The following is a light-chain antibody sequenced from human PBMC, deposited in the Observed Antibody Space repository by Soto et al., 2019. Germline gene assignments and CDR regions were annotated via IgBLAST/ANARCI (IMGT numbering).Light chain of an antibody. CDR3: QQSYSTPRT. J-gene: IGKJ1*01. CDR1: QGISSY. CDR2: AAS. Sequence: DIRMTQSPSSLSASVGDRVTITCRASQGISSYLNWYQQKPGKAPKLLIYAASSLQSGVPSRFSGSGSGTDFTLTISSLQPEEFATYYCQQSYSTPRTFGQGTKVEIK. V-gene: IGKV1-39*01.